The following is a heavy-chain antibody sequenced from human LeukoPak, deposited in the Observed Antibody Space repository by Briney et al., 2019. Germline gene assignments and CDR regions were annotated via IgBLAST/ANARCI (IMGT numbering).Heavy chain of an antibody. V-gene: IGHV3-74*01. D-gene: IGHD5-12*01. CDR3: ARVHIYSPGFDY. Sequence: GGSLRLSCAASGFTFSSYWMHWVRQAPGKGLVWVSRINTDGSSTSYADSVKGRFTISRDNAKNSLYLQMNSLRAEDTAVYYCARVHIYSPGFDYWGQGTLVTVSS. CDR2: INTDGSST. CDR1: GFTFSSYW. J-gene: IGHJ4*02.